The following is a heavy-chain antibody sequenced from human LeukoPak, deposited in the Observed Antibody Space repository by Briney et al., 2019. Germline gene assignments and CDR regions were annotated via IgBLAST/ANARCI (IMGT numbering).Heavy chain of an antibody. D-gene: IGHD3-22*01. V-gene: IGHV4-4*07. J-gene: IGHJ3*02. Sequence: SETLSLTCTVSGGSISSYYWSWSRQPGGKGLEWIGRIYTSGSTDYNPSLKSRVTMSVDTSKNQFSLKLSPVTAADTAVYYCAREDDSSGYYFTGDAFDIWGQGTIVPVSS. CDR3: AREDDSSGYYFTGDAFDI. CDR1: GGSISSYY. CDR2: IYTSGST.